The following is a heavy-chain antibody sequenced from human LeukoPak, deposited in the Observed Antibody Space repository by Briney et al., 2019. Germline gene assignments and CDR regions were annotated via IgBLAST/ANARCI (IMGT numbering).Heavy chain of an antibody. CDR1: GFTFSDYY. D-gene: IGHD3-10*01. CDR2: IYSGGST. CDR3: ARARDGSGSYYNGPHYYYGMDV. V-gene: IGHV3-66*01. Sequence: GGSLRLSCAASGFTFSDYYMSWVRQAPGKGLEWVSVIYSGGSTYYADSVKGRFTISRDNSKNTLYLQMNSLRAEDTAVYYCARARDGSGSYYNGPHYYYGMDVWGQGTTVTVSS. J-gene: IGHJ6*02.